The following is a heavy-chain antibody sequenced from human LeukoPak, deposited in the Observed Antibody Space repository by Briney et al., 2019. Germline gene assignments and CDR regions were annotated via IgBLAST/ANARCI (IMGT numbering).Heavy chain of an antibody. CDR2: INHSGST. CDR3: ARAIRYSSGWRDRKYFQH. CDR1: GGSFSGYY. Sequence: SETLSLTCAVYGGSFSGYYWSWIRQPPGKGLEWIGEINHSGSTNYNPSLKSRVTISVDTSKNQFSLKLSSVTAADTAVYYCARAIRYSSGWRDRKYFQHWGQGTLVTVSS. D-gene: IGHD6-19*01. V-gene: IGHV4-34*01. J-gene: IGHJ1*01.